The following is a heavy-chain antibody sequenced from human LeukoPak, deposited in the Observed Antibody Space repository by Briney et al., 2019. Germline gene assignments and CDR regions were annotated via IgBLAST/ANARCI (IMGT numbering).Heavy chain of an antibody. CDR2: IYPGDSDT. CDR3: ARGLSGDSSSFDY. V-gene: IGHV5-51*01. CDR1: GYSFTSYW. J-gene: IGHJ4*02. D-gene: IGHD4-17*01. Sequence: GESLKISCEGSGYSFTSYWIGWVRQLPGKGLEWMGIIYPGDSDTRYSPSFQGQVTISADKSISTAYLQWSSLKASDTAMYYCARGLSGDSSSFDYWGQGTLVTVSS.